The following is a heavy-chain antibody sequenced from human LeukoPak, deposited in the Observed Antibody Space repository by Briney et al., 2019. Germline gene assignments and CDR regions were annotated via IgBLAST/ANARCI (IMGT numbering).Heavy chain of an antibody. Sequence: GGSLRLSCAASGFTFSSYSMNWVRQAPGKGLEWVSYISSSSSTIYYADSVKGRFTISRDNAKNSLYLQMTSLRAEDTASYFCAREWEVPRYFDYWGRGSLVIVSS. D-gene: IGHD1-26*01. CDR3: AREWEVPRYFDY. CDR1: GFTFSSYS. J-gene: IGHJ4*02. V-gene: IGHV3-48*01. CDR2: ISSSSSTI.